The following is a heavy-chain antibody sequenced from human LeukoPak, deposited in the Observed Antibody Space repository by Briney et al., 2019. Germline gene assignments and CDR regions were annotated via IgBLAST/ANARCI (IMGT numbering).Heavy chain of an antibody. J-gene: IGHJ5*02. Sequence: SETLSLTCTISGGSISGFYWTWIRQPPGKGLEYIGYMYYTGTTNYNPSLMSRITLSLDTSKNHFSLTLTSVTAADTAVYYCARVYSDLVRLDPWGQGTLVTVSS. V-gene: IGHV4-59*01. CDR1: GGSISGFY. CDR2: MYYTGTT. D-gene: IGHD2-21*01. CDR3: ARVYSDLVRLDP.